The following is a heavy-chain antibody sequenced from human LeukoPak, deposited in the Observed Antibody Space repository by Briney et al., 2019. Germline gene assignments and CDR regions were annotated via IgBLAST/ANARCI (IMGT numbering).Heavy chain of an antibody. CDR1: VFTFNNFA. J-gene: IGHJ6*02. V-gene: IGHV3-23*01. CDR2: ISSSGTTS. CDR3: AKEWDQLPHFMDV. D-gene: IGHD2-2*01. Sequence: GGSLRLSCAASVFTFNNFAMTWVRQPPGKGLEWVSSISSSGTTSYYADSVKGRFTISRDNSRNSLYLHMNSLRAEDTALYYCAKEWDQLPHFMDVWGQGTTVTVSS.